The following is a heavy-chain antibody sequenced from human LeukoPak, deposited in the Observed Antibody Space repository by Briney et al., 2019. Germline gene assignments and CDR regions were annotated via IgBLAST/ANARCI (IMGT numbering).Heavy chain of an antibody. CDR2: IKQDGGEK. J-gene: IGHJ4*02. CDR1: GFTFSSYW. V-gene: IGHV3-7*01. Sequence: GGSLRLSCAASGFTFSSYWMSWVRQAPGKGLEWVANIKQDGGEKYYVDSVKGRFTISRDNAKNSLYLQMNSLRAEDTAVYYCARVIVVVVAATPSLTYYFDYWGQGTLVTVSS. CDR3: ARVIVVVVAATPSLTYYFDY. D-gene: IGHD2-15*01.